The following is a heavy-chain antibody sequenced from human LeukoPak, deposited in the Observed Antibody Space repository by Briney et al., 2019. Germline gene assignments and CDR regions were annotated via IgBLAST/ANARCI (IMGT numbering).Heavy chain of an antibody. Sequence: ASVKVSCKASGYTFTSYYMHWVRQAPGQGLEWMGWISAYNGNTNYAQKLQGRVTMTTDTSTSTAYMELRSLRSDDTAVYYCARDSIAARLGYWGQGTLVTVSS. V-gene: IGHV1-18*04. CDR1: GYTFTSYY. CDR2: ISAYNGNT. D-gene: IGHD6-6*01. CDR3: ARDSIAARLGY. J-gene: IGHJ4*02.